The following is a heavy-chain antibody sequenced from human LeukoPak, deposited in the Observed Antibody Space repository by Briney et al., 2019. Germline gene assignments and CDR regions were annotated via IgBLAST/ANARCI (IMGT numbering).Heavy chain of an antibody. V-gene: IGHV4-4*02. J-gene: IGHJ4*02. Sequence: PSGTLSLTCAVSGGSISSNNWWSWVRQPPGKGLEWIGETHHSGRTNHNPSLKRRVTISVDKSKNQFSLELSSVTAAGTAVYYCTRTDRAYCGATGWGQGTLVTVSS. CDR2: THHSGRT. CDR3: TRTDRAYCGATG. D-gene: IGHD2-21*01. CDR1: GGSISSNNW.